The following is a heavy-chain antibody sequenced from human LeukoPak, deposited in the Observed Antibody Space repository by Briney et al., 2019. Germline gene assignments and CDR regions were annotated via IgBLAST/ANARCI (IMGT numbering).Heavy chain of an antibody. CDR3: AKGKGSSISCSDY. J-gene: IGHJ4*02. Sequence: PGGSLRLSCAASGFTFSSYAMSWVRQAPGKGLEWVSLISDSGGSTYYADSEKGRFTISRDNSKNTLSLQMNSLRADGTAVYYCAKGKGSSISCSDYWGQGTLVTVSS. CDR1: GFTFSSYA. CDR2: ISDSGGST. D-gene: IGHD2-2*01. V-gene: IGHV3-23*01.